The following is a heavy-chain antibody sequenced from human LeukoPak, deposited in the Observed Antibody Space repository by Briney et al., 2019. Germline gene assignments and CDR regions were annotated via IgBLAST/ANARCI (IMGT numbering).Heavy chain of an antibody. CDR1: GYTFTGYY. J-gene: IGHJ4*02. Sequence: ASVKVSCKASGYTFTGYYMHWVRQAPGQGLEWMGWINPNSGGTNYAQKFQGRVTMTRDTSISTAYMELRSLRSDDTAVYYCARDYRWTMIVVAPLDYWGQGTLVTVSS. V-gene: IGHV1-2*02. CDR2: INPNSGGT. CDR3: ARDYRWTMIVVAPLDY. D-gene: IGHD3-22*01.